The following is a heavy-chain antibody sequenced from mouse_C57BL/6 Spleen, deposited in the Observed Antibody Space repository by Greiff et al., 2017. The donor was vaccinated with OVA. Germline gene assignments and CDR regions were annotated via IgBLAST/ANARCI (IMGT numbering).Heavy chain of an antibody. D-gene: IGHD1-1*01. V-gene: IGHV1-55*01. CDR1: GYTFTSYW. CDR2: LDPTSGLT. Sequence: VQLQQPGAELVKPGASVKMSCKASGYTFTSYWITWVQQRPGQGLEWLCTLDPTSGLTNTNAKFKSKATLTVDTSSSTAYMQLSSLTSEDSAVYYCARCDYGSSLFAYWGQGTLVTVSA. CDR3: ARCDYGSSLFAY. J-gene: IGHJ3*01.